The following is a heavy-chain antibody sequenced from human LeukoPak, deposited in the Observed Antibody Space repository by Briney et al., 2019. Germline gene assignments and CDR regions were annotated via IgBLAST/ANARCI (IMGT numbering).Heavy chain of an antibody. D-gene: IGHD3-22*01. CDR1: GYSFDNYG. CDR3: ARYRSGYRGWFGY. CDR2: ISAYDGNT. V-gene: IGHV1-18*01. Sequence: ASVKVSCKASGYSFDNYGISWVRQAPGQGLEWMGWISAYDGNTHYAQKFQGRVTMTTAISTSTAYMELRSLRSDDTAVYYCARYRSGYRGWFGYWGQGTRVTVSS. J-gene: IGHJ4*02.